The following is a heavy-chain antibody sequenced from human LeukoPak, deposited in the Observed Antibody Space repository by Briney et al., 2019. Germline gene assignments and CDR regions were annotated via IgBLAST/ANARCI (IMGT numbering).Heavy chain of an antibody. CDR3: ARGGKATVVTM. CDR2: IYSSGST. CDR1: GGSLNSYY. D-gene: IGHD4-23*01. Sequence: SETQSLTCTVSGGSLNSYYWSWIRQPAGKGLEWIGRIYSSGSTNYNPSLKSRVSMSVDTSKNQFSLKLTSVTAADTAVYYCARGGKATVVTMWGQGILVTVSS. V-gene: IGHV4-4*07. J-gene: IGHJ4*02.